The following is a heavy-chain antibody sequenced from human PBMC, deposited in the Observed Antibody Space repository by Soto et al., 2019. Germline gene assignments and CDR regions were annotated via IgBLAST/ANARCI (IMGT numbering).Heavy chain of an antibody. V-gene: IGHV3-23*01. D-gene: IGHD1-20*01. CDR2: SGGGGTDT. Sequence: DVQLLESGGGLVQPGGSLTLSCAASRFTFSDFAMSWVRQAPGKGLEWVSSSGGGGTDTYYADSVKGRFTISRDNSKNTLYLQMDVLRDEDTDVYYCAKDAVPYNGKWDWFDSWGQGTLVIVSS. J-gene: IGHJ5*01. CDR1: RFTFSDFA. CDR3: AKDAVPYNGKWDWFDS.